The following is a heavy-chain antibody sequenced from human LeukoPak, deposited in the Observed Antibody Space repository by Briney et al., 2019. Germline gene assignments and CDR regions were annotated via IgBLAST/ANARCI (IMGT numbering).Heavy chain of an antibody. Sequence: PGGSLRLSCEASGFTFSTYSMNWVRQAPGKGLEWVSYISNDDIFYADSVEGRFTISRDNAKSSVYLQMNSLRADDTAVYYCERDHNWGFDYWGRGTLVSVSS. J-gene: IGHJ4*02. D-gene: IGHD7-27*01. CDR2: ISNDDI. V-gene: IGHV3-48*04. CDR1: GFTFSTYS. CDR3: ERDHNWGFDY.